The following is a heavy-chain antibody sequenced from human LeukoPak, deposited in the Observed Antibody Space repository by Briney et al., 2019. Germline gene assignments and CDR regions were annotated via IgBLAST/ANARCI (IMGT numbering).Heavy chain of an antibody. V-gene: IGHV1-18*01. Sequence: ASVKVSCKASGYTFTSYGISWVRQAPGQGLEWMGRINPRDGETNFAQKFQGRVTMTSDTSISTAYMELSGLRSDDTAVYYCGRDWELRFHQGGLDYWGQGALVTVSS. J-gene: IGHJ4*02. CDR2: INPRDGET. D-gene: IGHD3-3*01. CDR1: GYTFTSYG. CDR3: GRDWELRFHQGGLDY.